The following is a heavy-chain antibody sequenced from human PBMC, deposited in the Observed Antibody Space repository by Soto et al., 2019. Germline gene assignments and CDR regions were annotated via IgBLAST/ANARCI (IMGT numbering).Heavy chain of an antibody. CDR3: AKDSRPLYSSSWYQYYFDY. Sequence: GGSLRLSCAASGFTFSSYAMSWVRQAPGKGLEWVSAISGSGGSTYYADSVKGRFTISRDNSKNTLYLQMNSLRAEDTAVYYCAKDSRPLYSSSWYQYYFDYWRQGTLVTV. J-gene: IGHJ4*02. CDR2: ISGSGGST. CDR1: GFTFSSYA. D-gene: IGHD6-13*01. V-gene: IGHV3-23*01.